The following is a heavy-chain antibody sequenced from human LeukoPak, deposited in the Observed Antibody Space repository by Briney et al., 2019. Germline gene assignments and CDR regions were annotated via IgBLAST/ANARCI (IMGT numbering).Heavy chain of an antibody. CDR2: ISAYNGNT. CDR1: GYTFTGYG. V-gene: IGHV1-18*04. CDR3: ARGGNRYSGYDCAY. D-gene: IGHD5-12*01. Sequence: ASVKVSCKASGYTFTGYGSAGFGRPLGQGLGGRGWISAYNGNTNYAQKLQGRVTMTTDTSTSTAYMELRSLRSDDTAVYYCARGGNRYSGYDCAYWGQGTLVTASS. J-gene: IGHJ4*02.